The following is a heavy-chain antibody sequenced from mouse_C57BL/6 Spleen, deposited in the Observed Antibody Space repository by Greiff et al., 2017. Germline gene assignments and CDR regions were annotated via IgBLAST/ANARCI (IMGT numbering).Heavy chain of an antibody. CDR2: IDPSDSYT. CDR1: GYTFTSYW. D-gene: IGHD3-2*02. CDR3: ARSQDSSGPWFAY. J-gene: IGHJ3*01. Sequence: QVQLQQPGAELVMPGASVKLSCKASGYTFTSYWMHWVKQRPGQGLEWIGEIDPSDSYTNYNQKFKGKSTLTVDKSSSTAYMQLSSLTSEDSAVYYCARSQDSSGPWFAYWGRGTLVTVSA. V-gene: IGHV1-69*01.